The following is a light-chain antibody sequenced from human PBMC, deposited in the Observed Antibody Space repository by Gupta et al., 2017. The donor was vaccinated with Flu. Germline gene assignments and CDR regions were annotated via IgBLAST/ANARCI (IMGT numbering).Light chain of an antibody. CDR2: DAS. Sequence: PPALCFSPEERSTLTVRASQSVSSYLAWYQQKPGQAPRLLIYDASNRAIGIPARFSGSGSGTDFTLTISGLEPEDFAVYYCQQHSNWLVTFGQGTLLEI. V-gene: IGKV3-11*01. J-gene: IGKJ5*01. CDR3: QQHSNWLVT. CDR1: QSVSSY.